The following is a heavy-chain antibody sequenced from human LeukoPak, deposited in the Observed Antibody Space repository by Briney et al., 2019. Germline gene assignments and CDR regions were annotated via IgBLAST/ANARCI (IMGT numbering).Heavy chain of an antibody. CDR1: GGSISSYY. V-gene: IGHV4-59*01. CDR3: ARGGAYYDILTGYSYNWFDP. D-gene: IGHD3-9*01. CDR2: IYYSGST. J-gene: IGHJ5*02. Sequence: PSETLSLTCTVSGGSISSYYWSWIRQPPGKGLDWIGYIYYSGSTNYNPSLKSRVTISVDTSKNQFSLKLSSVTAADTAVYYCARGGAYYDILTGYSYNWFDPWGQGTLITVSS.